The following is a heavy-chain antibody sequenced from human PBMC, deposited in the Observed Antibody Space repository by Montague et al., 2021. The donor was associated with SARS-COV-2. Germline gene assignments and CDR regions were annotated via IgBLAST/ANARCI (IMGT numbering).Heavy chain of an antibody. CDR1: GGSFSGHY. D-gene: IGHD2-15*01. J-gene: IGHJ6*03. CDR3: ARGRIEVSMIVVVSTGASYYMDV. V-gene: IGHV4-34*01. CDR2: INDGGNV. Sequence: SETLSLTCAVYGGSFSGHYWSWFRQPPGKGLEWIGEINDGGNVNYNPSLKSRVTMSVDPSKNQFSLKLHSMTAADTANCARGRIEVSMIVVVSTGASYYMDVWGKGTTVTVSS.